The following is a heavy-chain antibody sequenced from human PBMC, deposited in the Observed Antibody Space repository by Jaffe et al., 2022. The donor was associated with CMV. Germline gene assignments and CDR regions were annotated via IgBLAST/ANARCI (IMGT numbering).Heavy chain of an antibody. CDR1: GGSISSSSYY. CDR3: ARHGAVPAFDY. J-gene: IGHJ4*02. CDR2: IYYSGST. V-gene: IGHV4-39*01. D-gene: IGHD6-19*01. Sequence: QLQLQESGPGLVKPSETLSLTCTVSGGSISSSSYYWGWIRQPPGKGLEWIGSIYYSGSTYYNPSLKSRVTISVDTSKNQFSLKLSSVTAADTAVYYCARHGAVPAFDYWGQGTLVTVSS.